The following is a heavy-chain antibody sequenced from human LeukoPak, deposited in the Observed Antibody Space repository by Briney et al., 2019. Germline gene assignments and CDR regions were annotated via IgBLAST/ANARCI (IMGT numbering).Heavy chain of an antibody. V-gene: IGHV3-23*01. CDR1: GFTFSDYA. CDR2: ISGSGAYS. Sequence: GGSLRLSCAVSGFTFSDYAMSWVRQAPGKGLEWVSGISGSGAYSYYADSVKGRFTISRDNSKNTLYMQMNSLRAADTAVYYCARLYGNYQNYFDYWGQGTLVTVSS. D-gene: IGHD1-7*01. CDR3: ARLYGNYQNYFDY. J-gene: IGHJ4*02.